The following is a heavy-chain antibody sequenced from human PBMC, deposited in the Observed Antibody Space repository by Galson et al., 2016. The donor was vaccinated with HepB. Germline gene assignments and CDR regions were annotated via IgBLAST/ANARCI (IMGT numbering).Heavy chain of an antibody. CDR3: VRHPGVVTAFWDSH. CDR1: GYNFINHW. CDR2: IDHRDSYT. V-gene: IGHV5-10-1*01. Sequence: QSGAEVNKPGASLRISCKVSGYNFINHWITWVRQMPGEVLEWRGRIDHRDSYTNYSPSFQGPVTISADKSISTAYLQWSSLKASDTAMYYCVRHPGVVTAFWDSHWGQGTLVTVSS. D-gene: IGHD2-21*02. J-gene: IGHJ4*02.